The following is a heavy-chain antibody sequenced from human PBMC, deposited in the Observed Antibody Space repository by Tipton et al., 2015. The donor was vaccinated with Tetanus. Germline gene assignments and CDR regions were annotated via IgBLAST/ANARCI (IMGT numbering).Heavy chain of an antibody. CDR1: GGSITSYY. CDR2: INQDGSDR. J-gene: IGHJ4*02. Sequence: LSLTCNVSGGSITSYYWSWIRQAPGKGPEWVANINQDGSDRYYVDSVKGRFTISRDNADNSLYLQMNSLRAEDTALYYCARDVKDAIVVDSYWGQGTLVTVSS. V-gene: IGHV3-7*01. D-gene: IGHD3-22*01. CDR3: ARDVKDAIVVDSY.